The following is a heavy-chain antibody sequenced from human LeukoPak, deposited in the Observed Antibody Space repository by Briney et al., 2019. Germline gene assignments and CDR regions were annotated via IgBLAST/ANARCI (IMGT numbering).Heavy chain of an antibody. CDR2: ISGYNGNT. CDR1: GYTFSEYA. J-gene: IGHJ5*02. CDR3: ARDGSADCSSTSCFDP. Sequence: VASVKVSCKTSGYTFSEYAITWVRQAPGQGLEWMGWISGYNGNTNYAQKLQGRVTMTIDTSTSTAYMELRSLKSDDSAVYYCARDGSADCSSTSCFDPWGQGTLVTVSS. V-gene: IGHV1-18*01. D-gene: IGHD2-2*01.